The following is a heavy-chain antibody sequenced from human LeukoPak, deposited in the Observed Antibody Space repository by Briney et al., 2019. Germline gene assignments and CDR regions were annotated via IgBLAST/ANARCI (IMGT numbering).Heavy chain of an antibody. J-gene: IGHJ5*02. Sequence: PSETLSLTCAVYGGSFSGYYWSWIRQPPGKGLEWIGEINHSGSTNYNPSLKSRVTISVDTSKNQFSLKLSSVTAADTAVYYCARHRDSSGWPNWFDPWGQGTLVTVSS. D-gene: IGHD6-19*01. V-gene: IGHV4-34*01. CDR3: ARHRDSSGWPNWFDP. CDR2: INHSGST. CDR1: GGSFSGYY.